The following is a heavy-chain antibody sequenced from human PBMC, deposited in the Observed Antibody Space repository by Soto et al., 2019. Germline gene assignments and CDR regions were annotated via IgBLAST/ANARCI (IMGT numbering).Heavy chain of an antibody. D-gene: IGHD5-18*01. CDR1: GFTFSRYW. CDR3: ARGDTPMITGMDSFDI. V-gene: IGHV3-7*01. CDR2: IKQDGTEK. Sequence: GSLRLSCAASGFTFSRYWMNWVRQAPGKGLEWVANIKQDGTEKNYVDSVKGRFTISRDNARKSLYLQMDSPRAEDTAVYFCARGDTPMITGMDSFDIWGQGTMVTVSS. J-gene: IGHJ3*02.